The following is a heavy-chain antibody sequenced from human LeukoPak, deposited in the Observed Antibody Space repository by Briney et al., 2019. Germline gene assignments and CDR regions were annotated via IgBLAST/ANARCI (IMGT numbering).Heavy chain of an antibody. J-gene: IGHJ5*02. CDR2: ISYDGTNK. D-gene: IGHD3-10*01. CDR1: GFTFSSFA. Sequence: GGSLRLSCAASGFTFSSFAMHWVRQAPGKGLEWVALISYDGTNKYYADSVKGRFTISRDNSKNTLYLQMSSLRAEDTAVYYCARGAYGSGSYGDNWFDPWGQGTLVTVSS. V-gene: IGHV3-30*04. CDR3: ARGAYGSGSYGDNWFDP.